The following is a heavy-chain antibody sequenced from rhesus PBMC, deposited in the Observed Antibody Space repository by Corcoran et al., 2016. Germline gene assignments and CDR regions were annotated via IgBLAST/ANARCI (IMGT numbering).Heavy chain of an antibody. CDR2: INGDSGTT. V-gene: IGHV4-80*01. CDR1: GASISTYW. Sequence: QVQLPESGPGLVKPSATLSLTCAVSGASISTYWWNWIRQSPGKGLGWIGEINGDSGTTNYNPSLKSRVTISKDASRNQFSLKLSSVTAADTAVYYCTRDPLVSGLDSWGQGVVVTVSS. D-gene: IGHD1-44*01. J-gene: IGHJ6*01. CDR3: TRDPLVSGLDS.